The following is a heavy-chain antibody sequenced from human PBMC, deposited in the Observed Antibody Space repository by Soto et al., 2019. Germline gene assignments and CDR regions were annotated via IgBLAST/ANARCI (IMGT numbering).Heavy chain of an antibody. CDR2: IYYSGDS. J-gene: IGHJ6*02. D-gene: IGHD1-1*01. CDR1: DGSITTSYYY. CDR3: VKYKTVTTTLASVYYGMDV. Sequence: QVQLQESGPGLVRPSETLSLTCTVSDGSITTSYYYWAWIRQPPGKGLEWIGSIYYSGDSYYNPSLKSRATMSVDTTVNPFCLELRSVTAADTSVYVCVKYKTVTTTLASVYYGMDVWGPGTTVTVAS. V-gene: IGHV4-39*01.